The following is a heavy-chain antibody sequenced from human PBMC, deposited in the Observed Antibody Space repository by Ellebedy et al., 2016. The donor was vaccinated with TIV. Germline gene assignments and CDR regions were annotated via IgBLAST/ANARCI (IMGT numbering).Heavy chain of an antibody. V-gene: IGHV3-23*01. CDR1: GFRFAGYA. Sequence: GESLKISCAASGFRFAGYAMSWVRQAQGKGLEWVSSITGSGDKTYYRNSVRGRFSISRDYTRDTLYLDMNILTCEDTALYSCARSAGDSSVWFFSWGQGTVVIVSS. J-gene: IGHJ5*01. CDR2: ITGSGDKT. CDR3: ARSAGDSSVWFFS. D-gene: IGHD5/OR15-5a*01.